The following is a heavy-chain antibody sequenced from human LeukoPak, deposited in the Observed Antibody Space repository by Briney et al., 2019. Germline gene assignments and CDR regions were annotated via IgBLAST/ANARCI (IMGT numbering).Heavy chain of an antibody. CDR1: GYTLTELS. Sequence: ASVKVSCKVSGYTLTELSMHWVRQAPGKGLEWMGGFDPEDGETIYEQKFQGRVTMTEDTSTDTAYMELSSLRSGGTAVYYCATRLDYVAPFDPWGQGTLVTVSS. CDR3: ATRLDYVAPFDP. D-gene: IGHD3-16*01. J-gene: IGHJ5*02. CDR2: FDPEDGET. V-gene: IGHV1-24*01.